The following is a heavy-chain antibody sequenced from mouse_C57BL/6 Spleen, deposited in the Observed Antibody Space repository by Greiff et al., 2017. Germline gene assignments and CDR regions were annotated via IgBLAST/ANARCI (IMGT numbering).Heavy chain of an antibody. J-gene: IGHJ2*01. D-gene: IGHD1-1*01. V-gene: IGHV1-69*01. CDR3: ATATVVADYFDY. CDR1: GYTFTSYW. CDR2: IDPSDSYT. Sequence: QVQLQQPGAELVMPGASVKLSCKASGYTFTSYWMHWVKQRPGQGLEWIGEIDPSDSYTNYNQKFKGKSTLTVDKSSSTAYMQLSSLTSEDSAVYYGATATVVADYFDYWGQGTTLTVSS.